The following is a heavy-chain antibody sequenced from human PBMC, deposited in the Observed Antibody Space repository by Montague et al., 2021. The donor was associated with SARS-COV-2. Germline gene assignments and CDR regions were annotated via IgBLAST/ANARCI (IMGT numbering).Heavy chain of an antibody. D-gene: IGHD5-12*01. CDR2: ISSSGGGT. CDR1: GFIFSNYA. CDR3: AKDAAAWLATMYYGDSNYFDP. J-gene: IGHJ4*02. Sequence: SLRLSCAASGFIFSNYAMSWVRQAPGKGLEWVSGISSSGGGTYYADSVKGRFTISRDNSKNTLFLQMNSLRDEDTAIYYCAKDAAAWLATMYYGDSNYFDPGGQGLLVTVSS. V-gene: IGHV3-23*01.